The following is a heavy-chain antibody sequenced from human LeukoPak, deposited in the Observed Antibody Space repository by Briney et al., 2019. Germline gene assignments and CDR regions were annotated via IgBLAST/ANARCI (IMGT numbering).Heavy chain of an antibody. CDR2: INSDGSST. CDR1: GFTFSSYW. J-gene: IGHJ4*02. CDR3: ARGRGWTLKIDY. D-gene: IGHD6-19*01. Sequence: GGSLRLSCAASGFTFSSYWMHWVRQAPGKGLVWVSRINSDGSSTSYADSVKGRFTISRDNAKNTLYLQMNSLRAEDTAVYYCARGRGWTLKIDYWGQGTLVTVSS. V-gene: IGHV3-74*01.